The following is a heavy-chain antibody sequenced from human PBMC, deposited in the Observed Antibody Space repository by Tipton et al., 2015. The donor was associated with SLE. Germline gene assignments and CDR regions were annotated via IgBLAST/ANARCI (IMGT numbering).Heavy chain of an antibody. CDR2: IYPGDSDT. Sequence: QLVQSGAEVKKPGESLKISCKGSGYSFSNNWIGWVRQIPGKGLEWMGIIYPGDSDTRYSPSFQGQVTISADKSISTVYLQWRSLKASDTAMYYCARQSEAAAGKDWFDPWGQGTLDTVSS. CDR3: ARQSEAAAGKDWFDP. V-gene: IGHV5-51*01. CDR1: GYSFSNNW. D-gene: IGHD6-13*01. J-gene: IGHJ5*02.